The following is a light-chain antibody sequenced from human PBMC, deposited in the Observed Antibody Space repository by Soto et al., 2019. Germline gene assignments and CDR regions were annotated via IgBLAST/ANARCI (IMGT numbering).Light chain of an antibody. CDR2: GSS. J-gene: IGKJ1*01. CDR3: QQYDISPRT. CDR1: QSLNSFY. V-gene: IGKV3-20*01. Sequence: DIDFGQSRGTLTLSPGERATLSCRASQSLNSFYLAWYQQKPGQAPRLLIYGSSNRATGIPDRFSGSGSGTDFTLTISRLDPEDFAVYYCQQYDISPRTFGQGTKVDIK.